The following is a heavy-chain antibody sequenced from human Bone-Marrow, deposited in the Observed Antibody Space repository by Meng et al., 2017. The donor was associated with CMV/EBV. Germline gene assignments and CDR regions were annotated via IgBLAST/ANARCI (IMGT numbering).Heavy chain of an antibody. CDR2: IIPIFGTA. CDR3: ARVPYYGSGYTSP. J-gene: IGHJ5*02. D-gene: IGHD3-10*01. CDR1: GCTFRRYA. Sequence: CKASGCTFRRYAIRWGRPAPGQGLEWMGGIIPIFGTANYAQKFQGRVTITTDESTSTAYMALSSLRSEDTAVYYCARVPYYGSGYTSPWGQGTLVTVSS. V-gene: IGHV1-69*05.